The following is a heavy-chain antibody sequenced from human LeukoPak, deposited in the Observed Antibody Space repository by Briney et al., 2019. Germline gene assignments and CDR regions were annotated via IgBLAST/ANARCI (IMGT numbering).Heavy chain of an antibody. CDR3: ARESKYSGYPFDY. V-gene: IGHV3-74*01. CDR2: VNSDGSGT. CDR1: GFTFSNYW. Sequence: QPGGSLRLSCAASGFTFSNYWRHWVCQAPGKGLVWVARVNSDGSGTTYADSVKGRFTISRDNAKNTLYLQMNSLRAEDTAIYYCARESKYSGYPFDYWAQGTLVTVSS. D-gene: IGHD5-12*01. J-gene: IGHJ4*02.